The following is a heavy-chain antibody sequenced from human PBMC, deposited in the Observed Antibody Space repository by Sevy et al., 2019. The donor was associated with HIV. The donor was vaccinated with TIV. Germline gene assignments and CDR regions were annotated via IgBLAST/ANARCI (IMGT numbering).Heavy chain of an antibody. CDR2: ISNNGATS. Sequence: GGSLRLSCEVSGFTFGYFAMSWVRQAPGKGLEWVSGISNNGATSHYAASFRGRFTISRDNSKNRMYLQMSSLRADDTAQDYCAKDTSGWYDALDQWGQGTLVTVSS. CDR1: GFTFGYFA. V-gene: IGHV3-23*01. J-gene: IGHJ4*02. CDR3: AKDTSGWYDALDQ. D-gene: IGHD6-19*01.